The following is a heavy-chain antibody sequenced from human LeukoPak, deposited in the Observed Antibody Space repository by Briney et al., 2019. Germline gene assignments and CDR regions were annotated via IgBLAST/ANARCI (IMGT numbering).Heavy chain of an antibody. J-gene: IGHJ4*02. D-gene: IGHD2-2*01. Sequence: GGSLRLSCATSGFTFSSSAMSWVRQAPGKGLEWVSTITNTGTSTFYPDSVRGRFTISRDNSKNTLYLQMNSLRGADTALYYCVKGGSPSCYSSSGYWGQGTLVTVSS. CDR3: VKGGSPSCYSSSGY. CDR1: GFTFSSSA. CDR2: ITNTGTST. V-gene: IGHV3-23*05.